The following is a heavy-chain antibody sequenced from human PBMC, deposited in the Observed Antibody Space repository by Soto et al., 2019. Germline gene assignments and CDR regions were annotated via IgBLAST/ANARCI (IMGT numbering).Heavy chain of an antibody. D-gene: IGHD4-17*01. V-gene: IGHV4-30-4*01. J-gene: IGHJ2*01. CDR2: IYYSGST. Sequence: QVQLQESGPGLVKPSQTLSLTCTVSGGSISSGDYYWSWIRQPPGKVLEWIGYIYYSGSTYYNPYLKSRVTISVDTSKHQFSLTLSSVTAADTAVYYCGRARGDYDPRGGYFDLWGRGTLVTVSS. CDR1: GGSISSGDYY. CDR3: GRARGDYDPRGGYFDL.